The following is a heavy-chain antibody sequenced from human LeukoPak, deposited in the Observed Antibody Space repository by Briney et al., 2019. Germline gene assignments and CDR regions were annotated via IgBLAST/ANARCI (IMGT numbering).Heavy chain of an antibody. D-gene: IGHD5-24*01. CDR2: IIPIFGTA. J-gene: IGHJ6*03. Sequence: ASMKVSCKASGGTFSSYAISWVRQAPGQGLEWMGGIIPIFGTANYAQKFQGRVTITADESTSTAYMELSSLRSEDTAVYYCAAHGYNQYYYYYYYMDVWGKGTTVTISS. CDR1: GGTFSSYA. CDR3: AAHGYNQYYYYYYYMDV. V-gene: IGHV1-69*13.